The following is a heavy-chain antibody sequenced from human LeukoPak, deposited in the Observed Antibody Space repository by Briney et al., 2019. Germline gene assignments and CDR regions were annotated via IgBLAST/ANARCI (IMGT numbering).Heavy chain of an antibody. D-gene: IGHD6-13*01. Sequence: PSETLSLTCSVSGGSISRNTHYCGWIRQPPGKGLEWIGSIHYSGSTYYNPSLKSRVTISVDTSKNQFSLSLISVTAADTAVYYCARLEIAAAGNRWFDPWGQETLVTVSS. CDR2: IHYSGST. V-gene: IGHV4-39*07. CDR1: GGSISRNTHY. CDR3: ARLEIAAAGNRWFDP. J-gene: IGHJ5*02.